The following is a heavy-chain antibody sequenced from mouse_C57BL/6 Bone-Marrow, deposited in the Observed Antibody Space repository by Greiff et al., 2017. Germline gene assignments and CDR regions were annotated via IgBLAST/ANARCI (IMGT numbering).Heavy chain of an antibody. D-gene: IGHD1-1*01. CDR3: ARHRYGSSSWYFDV. J-gene: IGHJ1*03. CDR1: GFTFSSYG. Sequence: EVMLVESGGDLVKPGGSLKLSCAASGFTFSSYGMSWVRQTPDKRLEWVATISSGGSSTYYPDSVKGRFTISRDNAKNTLYLQMSSLKSEDTAMYYCARHRYGSSSWYFDVWGTGTTVTVSS. CDR2: ISSGGSST. V-gene: IGHV5-6*01.